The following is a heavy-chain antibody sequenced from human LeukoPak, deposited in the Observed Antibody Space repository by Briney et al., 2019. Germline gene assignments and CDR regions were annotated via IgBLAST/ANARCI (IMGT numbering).Heavy chain of an antibody. D-gene: IGHD5-12*01. J-gene: IGHJ6*02. V-gene: IGHV1-2*02. CDR1: GYTATVYY. CDR3: ARVNIVAQFGQWPVSYYGLDV. CDR2: INPNSGGT. Sequence: GASVTVSCTASGYTATVYYMHWVRQAPGQGLEWMGWINPNSGGTNHAQKFQGRVTMTRDTSISTVYMELTMLSSDDTAVYYCARVNIVAQFGQWPVSYYGLDVWGQGTTVTVSS.